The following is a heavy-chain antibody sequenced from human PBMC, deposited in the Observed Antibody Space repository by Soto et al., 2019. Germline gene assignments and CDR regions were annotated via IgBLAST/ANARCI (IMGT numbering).Heavy chain of an antibody. CDR3: AKDAPDYDILTGSYYYYYMDV. V-gene: IGHV3-9*01. D-gene: IGHD3-9*01. Sequence: GGSLRLSCATSGFTFDDYAMHWVRQAPGKGLEWVSGISWNSGSIGYADSVKGRFTISRDNAKNSLYLQMNSLRAEDTALYYCAKDAPDYDILTGSYYYYYMDVWGKGTTVTVSS. J-gene: IGHJ6*03. CDR2: ISWNSGSI. CDR1: GFTFDDYA.